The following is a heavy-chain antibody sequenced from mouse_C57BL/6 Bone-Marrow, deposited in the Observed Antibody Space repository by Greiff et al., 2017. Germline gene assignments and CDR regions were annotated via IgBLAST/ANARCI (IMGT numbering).Heavy chain of an antibody. Sequence: VQLQQSGAELARPGASVKMSCKASGYTFTSYTMHWVKQRPGQGLEWIGYINPSSGYTKYNQKFKDKATLTADKSSSTAYMQLSSLTSEDSAVYYCASPGSSFWYFDVWGTGTTVTVSS. CDR1: GYTFTSYT. J-gene: IGHJ1*03. V-gene: IGHV1-4*01. CDR2: INPSSGYT. CDR3: ASPGSSFWYFDV. D-gene: IGHD1-1*01.